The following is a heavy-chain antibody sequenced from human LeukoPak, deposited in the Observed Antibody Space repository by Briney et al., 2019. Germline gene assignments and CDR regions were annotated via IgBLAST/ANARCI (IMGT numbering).Heavy chain of an antibody. D-gene: IGHD6-19*01. J-gene: IGHJ4*02. CDR2: ISGSGGST. Sequence: GGSLRLSCAASGFTLSSYAMSWVRQAPGKGLEWVSAISGSGGSTYYADSVKGRFTISRDNSKNTLYLQMNSLRAEDTAVYYCAKHPGYSGGWYDYWGQGTLVTVSS. CDR1: GFTLSSYA. V-gene: IGHV3-23*01. CDR3: AKHPGYSGGWYDY.